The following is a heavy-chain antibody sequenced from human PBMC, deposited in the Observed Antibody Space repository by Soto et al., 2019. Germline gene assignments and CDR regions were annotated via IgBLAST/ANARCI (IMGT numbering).Heavy chain of an antibody. Sequence: QVQLVQSGAEVKKPGSSVKVSCKASGGTFSSYTISWVRQAPGQGLEWMGRIIPILGIANYAQKFQGRVTITVDKSTSTAYMELSSLRSEDTAVYYCAREGGSCIAVAGMIDYWVQGTLVTVSS. D-gene: IGHD6-19*01. CDR1: GGTFSSYT. V-gene: IGHV1-69*08. CDR2: IIPILGIA. J-gene: IGHJ4*02. CDR3: AREGGSCIAVAGMIDY.